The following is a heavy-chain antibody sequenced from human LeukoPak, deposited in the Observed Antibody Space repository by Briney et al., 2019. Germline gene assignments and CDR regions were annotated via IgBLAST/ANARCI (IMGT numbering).Heavy chain of an antibody. D-gene: IGHD1-26*01. CDR2: INPNSGGT. CDR3: AGGSGSYYEWFDP. J-gene: IGHJ5*02. V-gene: IGHV1-2*02. Sequence: EASVKVSCKASGYTFTGYYMHRVRQAPGRGLEWMGWINPNSGGTNYAQKFQGRVTMTRDTSISTAYMELSRLRSDDTAVYYCAGGSGSYYEWFDPWGQGTLVTVSS. CDR1: GYTFTGYY.